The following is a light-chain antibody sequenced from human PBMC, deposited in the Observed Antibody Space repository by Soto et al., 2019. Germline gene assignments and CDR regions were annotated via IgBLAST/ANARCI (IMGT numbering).Light chain of an antibody. J-gene: IGKJ5*01. V-gene: IGKV3-20*01. CDR1: QSVSSSY. CDR2: GAS. CDR3: QQYGSSPLIT. Sequence: EIVLTQSPGTLSLSPGERDTPSCRASQSVSSSYLAWYQQKPGQAPRLLIYGASSRATGIPDRFSGSGSGTDFTLTISRLEPEDFAVYYCQQYGSSPLITFGQGTRLEIK.